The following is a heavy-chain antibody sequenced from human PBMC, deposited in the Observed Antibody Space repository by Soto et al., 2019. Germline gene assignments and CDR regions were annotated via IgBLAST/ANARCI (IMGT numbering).Heavy chain of an antibody. D-gene: IGHD2-21*02. J-gene: IGHJ4*02. Sequence: PGGSPRLSCAASGFSVSRYAMMWVRQPPGKGQEWVAGMTGSGGDIRYADPVKGRFTISKGNSKNTLYLQMNSLRAEDTAIYYCAKDAVYGDGLWLAGNWGQGTLVTVSS. V-gene: IGHV3-23*01. CDR2: MTGSGGDI. CDR1: GFSVSRYA. CDR3: AKDAVYGDGLWLAGN.